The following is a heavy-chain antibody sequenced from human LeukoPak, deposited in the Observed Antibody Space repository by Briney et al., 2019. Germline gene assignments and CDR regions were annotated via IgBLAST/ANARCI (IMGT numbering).Heavy chain of an antibody. CDR1: GYTFTGNF. V-gene: IGHV1-2*02. D-gene: IGHD3-22*01. CDR3: AGEFQWLFF. CDR2: INPNSGDT. Sequence: GASVKVSCKTSGYTFTGNFIHWVRQAPGQGLEWMGWINPNSGDTNYAQKFQGRVTMTRDTSISTAYMELSRLRSDDTAVYYCAGEFQWLFFWGQGTLVIVSS. J-gene: IGHJ4*02.